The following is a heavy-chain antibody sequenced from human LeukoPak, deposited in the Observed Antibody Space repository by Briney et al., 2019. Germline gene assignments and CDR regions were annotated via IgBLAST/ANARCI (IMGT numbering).Heavy chain of an antibody. D-gene: IGHD6-13*01. J-gene: IGHJ5*01. Sequence: SGGSLRLSCAASGFTFSSYAMSWVRQAPGKGLEWVANIKQDGSEKYYADSVRGRFTISRDNGKKSLYLQMNSLRVEDTAVYYCAGERPSSSWYDFWGQGTLVTVSS. CDR3: AGERPSSSWYDF. CDR1: GFTFSSYA. CDR2: IKQDGSEK. V-gene: IGHV3-7*01.